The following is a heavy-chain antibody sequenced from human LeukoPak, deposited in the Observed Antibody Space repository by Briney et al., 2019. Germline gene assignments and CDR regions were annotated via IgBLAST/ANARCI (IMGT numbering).Heavy chain of an antibody. J-gene: IGHJ4*02. V-gene: IGHV3-30*04. CDR3: AALIGYCSSTSCPGDY. CDR1: GFTLSSYA. CDR2: ISYDGSNK. D-gene: IGHD2-2*01. Sequence: GGSLRLSCAASGFTLSSYAMHWVRQAPGKGLEWVAVISYDGSNKYYADSVKGRFTISRDNSKNTLYLQMNSLRAEDTAVYYCAALIGYCSSTSCPGDYWGQGTLVTVSS.